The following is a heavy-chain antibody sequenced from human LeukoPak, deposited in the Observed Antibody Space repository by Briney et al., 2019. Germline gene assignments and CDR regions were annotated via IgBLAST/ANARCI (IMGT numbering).Heavy chain of an antibody. D-gene: IGHD3-10*01. V-gene: IGHV5-10-1*01. Sequence: GESLRISCKGSGYSFTNYWITWVRQMPGKGLECMGRINPTDPYTKYSPSFQGHVTISVDKSINTAYLQWSSLKASDTAIYYCARRGSGSYLDFDYWGQGTLVTVSS. CDR3: ARRGSGSYLDFDY. CDR2: INPTDPYT. J-gene: IGHJ4*02. CDR1: GYSFTNYW.